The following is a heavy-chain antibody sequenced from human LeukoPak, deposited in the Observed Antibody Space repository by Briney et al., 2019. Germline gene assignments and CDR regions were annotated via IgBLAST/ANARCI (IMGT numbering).Heavy chain of an antibody. J-gene: IGHJ5*02. V-gene: IGHV1-2*02. D-gene: IGHD3-16*01. CDR1: GYTFTGYF. Sequence: GASVKVSCKASGYTFTGYFMHWVRQAPGQGLEWMGWINPNSGGTSYPQKFQGRVTMTRDTSISTAYMELSRLRSDDTAVYYCARARFRTSFDPWGQGTLVTVSS. CDR3: ARARFRTSFDP. CDR2: INPNSGGT.